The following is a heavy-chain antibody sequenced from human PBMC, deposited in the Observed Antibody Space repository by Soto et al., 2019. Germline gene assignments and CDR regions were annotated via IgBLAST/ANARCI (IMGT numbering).Heavy chain of an antibody. D-gene: IGHD3-10*01. V-gene: IGHV1-2*02. J-gene: IGHJ3*01. CDR3: ASECLVGAGDGFAF. CDR1: GDTFTGHY. Sequence: AASVKVSCKASGDTFTGHYMHRVRQAPGQGLEWMGWINPNNIGTNYAQEFQGRVTMTRDTSISTAYMELSRLRSDDTAVYYCASECLVGAGDGFAFWGRGSMV. CDR2: INPNNIGT.